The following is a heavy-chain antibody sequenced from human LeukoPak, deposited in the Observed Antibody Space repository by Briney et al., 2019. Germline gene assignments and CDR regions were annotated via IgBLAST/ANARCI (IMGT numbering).Heavy chain of an antibody. Sequence: PSQTLSLTCTVSGGSISSGSYYWSWIRQPAGKGLEWIGRIYTSGSTNYNPSLKSRVTISVDTSKNQFSLKLSSVTAADTAVYYCARDPVVVVPAATGAFDIWGQGTMVTVSS. D-gene: IGHD2-2*01. CDR2: IYTSGST. CDR1: GGSISSGSYY. V-gene: IGHV4-61*02. CDR3: ARDPVVVVPAATGAFDI. J-gene: IGHJ3*02.